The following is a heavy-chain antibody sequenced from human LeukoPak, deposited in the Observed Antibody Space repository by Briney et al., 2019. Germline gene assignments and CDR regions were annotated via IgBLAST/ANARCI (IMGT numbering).Heavy chain of an antibody. J-gene: IGHJ4*02. CDR3: AKDDVAVAGTPIFDY. D-gene: IGHD6-19*01. V-gene: IGHV3-23*01. CDR1: GFTFSSYA. Sequence: GGSLRLSCAASGFTFSSYAMSWVRQAPGKGLEWVSAISGSGGSTYYADSVKGRFTISRDNSKNTLYPQMSSLRAEDTAVYYCAKDDVAVAGTPIFDYWGQGTLVTVSS. CDR2: ISGSGGST.